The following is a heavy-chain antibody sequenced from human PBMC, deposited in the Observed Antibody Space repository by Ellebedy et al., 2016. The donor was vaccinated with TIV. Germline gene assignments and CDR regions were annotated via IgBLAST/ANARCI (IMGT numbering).Heavy chain of an antibody. J-gene: IGHJ1*01. CDR2: IKRDGSQK. V-gene: IGHV3-7*01. D-gene: IGHD7-27*01. CDR1: GFAFSTKW. Sequence: GESLKISCADSGFAFSTKWMNWVRQAPGKGLEWVANIKRDGSQKNYVDSVKGRFTISRDNAKNTLYLQMNSLRDEDTAVYYCAEGQLGWGQGTLVTVSS. CDR3: AEGQLG.